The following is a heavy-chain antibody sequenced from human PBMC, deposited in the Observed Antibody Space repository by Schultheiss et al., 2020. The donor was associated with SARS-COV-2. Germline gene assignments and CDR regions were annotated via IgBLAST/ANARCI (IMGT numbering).Heavy chain of an antibody. V-gene: IGHV1-46*01. Sequence: ASVKVSCKASGYIFTSFYMHWVRQAPGQGLEWVGILNPSGGRTSYAQKFQGRLTMTRDTSTSTVYMELSSLRSEDTAVYYCARYSSRTGYYYDSSGYDYWGQGTLVTVSS. J-gene: IGHJ4*02. CDR1: GYIFTSFY. CDR2: LNPSGGRT. CDR3: ARYSSRTGYYYDSSGYDY. D-gene: IGHD3-22*01.